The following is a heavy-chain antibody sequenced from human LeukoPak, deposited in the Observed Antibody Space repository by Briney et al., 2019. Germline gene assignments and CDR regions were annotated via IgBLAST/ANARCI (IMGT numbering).Heavy chain of an antibody. V-gene: IGHV3-48*01. CDR2: ISSSSTII. J-gene: IGHJ4*02. D-gene: IGHD2/OR15-2a*01. CDR3: ARDLPRLSFYFDY. CDR1: GFTFSTYN. Sequence: GGSLRLSCATSGFTFSTYNMNWVRQAPGKGLEWVSYISSSSTIIYYADSVKGRFTISRDNAKNSLYLQMNSLRAEDTAVYYCARDLPRLSFYFDYWGQGTLVTVSS.